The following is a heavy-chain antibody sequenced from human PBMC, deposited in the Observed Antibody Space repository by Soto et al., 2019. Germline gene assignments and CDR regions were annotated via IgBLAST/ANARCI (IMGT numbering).Heavy chain of an antibody. Sequence: SETLSLTCSVSGDSVTSDSYYWTWIRQPPGKTLEWVGFILSSGGTSTNPSLRSRLSMSVDASKNQFSMRLTSVTAADTGVYFCAKGFSTGLYVDSWGRGAQVTVSS. CDR1: GDSVTSDSYY. J-gene: IGHJ5*01. CDR2: ILSSGGT. V-gene: IGHV4-61*01. CDR3: AKGFSTGLYVDS. D-gene: IGHD6-19*01.